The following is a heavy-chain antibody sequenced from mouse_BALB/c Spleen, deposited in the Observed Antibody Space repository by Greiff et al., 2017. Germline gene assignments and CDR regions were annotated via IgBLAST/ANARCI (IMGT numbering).Heavy chain of an antibody. D-gene: IGHD1-1*01. CDR1: GFSLTSYG. Sequence: VKLQESGPGLVAPSQSLSITCTVSGFSLTSYGVHWVRQPPGKGLEWLGVIWAGGSTNYNSALMSRLSISKDNSKSQVFLKMNSLQTDDTAMYYCARDQHYGSSYEYFDVWGAGTTVTVSS. CDR2: IWAGGST. CDR3: ARDQHYGSSYEYFDV. J-gene: IGHJ1*01. V-gene: IGHV2-9*02.